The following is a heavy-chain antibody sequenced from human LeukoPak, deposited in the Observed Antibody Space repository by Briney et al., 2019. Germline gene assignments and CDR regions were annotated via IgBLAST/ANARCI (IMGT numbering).Heavy chain of an antibody. CDR2: ISSSSSYI. J-gene: IGHJ3*02. CDR1: GFTFSSYS. V-gene: IGHV3-21*01. D-gene: IGHD1-1*01. CDR3: AREGYQRPTGGATLLGDAFDI. Sequence: GGSLRLSCAASGFTFSSYSMNWVRQAPGKGLEWVSSISSSSSYIYYADSVKGRFTISRDNAKNSLYLQMNSLRAEDTAVYYCAREGYQRPTGGATLLGDAFDIWGQGTMVTVSS.